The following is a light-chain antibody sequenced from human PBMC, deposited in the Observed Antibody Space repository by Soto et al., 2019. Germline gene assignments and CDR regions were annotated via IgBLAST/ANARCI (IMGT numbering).Light chain of an antibody. CDR3: KQHSKGPIT. CDR2: GIS. Sequence: EIVMTQSPGTLSLSPGETATLSCRASQSVDSNYLAWYQQKPGQAPRLLVYGISTRATDIPARFSGSGSGKEFTLPISSLQSKDFGFYYCKQHSKGPITFGQGTRLEIK. CDR1: QSVDSN. V-gene: IGKV3-15*01. J-gene: IGKJ5*01.